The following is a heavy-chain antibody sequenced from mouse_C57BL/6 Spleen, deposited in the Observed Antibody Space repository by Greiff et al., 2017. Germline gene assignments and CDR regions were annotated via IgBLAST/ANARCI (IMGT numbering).Heavy chain of an antibody. D-gene: IGHD4-1*01. Sequence: VQGVESGAELVRPGTSVKVPCKASGYAFTNYLIEWVKQRPGQGLEWIGVINPGSGGTNYNEKFKGKATLTADKSSSTAYMQLSSLTSEDSAVYFCARDSNWDAYWGQGTLVTVSA. CDR1: GYAFTNYL. J-gene: IGHJ3*01. CDR2: INPGSGGT. V-gene: IGHV1-54*01. CDR3: ARDSNWDAY.